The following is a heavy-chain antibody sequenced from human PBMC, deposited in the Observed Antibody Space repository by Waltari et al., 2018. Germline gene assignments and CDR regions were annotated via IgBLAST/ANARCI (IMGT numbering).Heavy chain of an antibody. V-gene: IGHV3-30-3*01. CDR2: ISYDGSNK. CDR3: ARDGLALDY. Sequence: QVQLVESGGGVVQPGRSLRLSCAASGFTFSSYAMPWVRQAPGKGLEWVAVISYDGSNKYYADSVKGRFTISRDNSKNTLYLQMNSLRAEDTAVYYCARDGLALDYWGQGTLVTVSS. CDR1: GFTFSSYA. D-gene: IGHD5-12*01. J-gene: IGHJ4*02.